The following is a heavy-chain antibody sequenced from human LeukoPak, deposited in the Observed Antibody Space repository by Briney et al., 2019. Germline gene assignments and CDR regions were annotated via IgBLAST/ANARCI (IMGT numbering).Heavy chain of an antibody. Sequence: PGGSLRLSCAASGFTFSSHWMSWVRQAPGKGPEWVANIKQDGTEIYYVDSVKGRFTISRDNAKNSLYLQMNSLRAEDTAVYYCASDSSGYFHREVDYWGQGTLVTVSS. CDR1: GFTFSSHW. CDR3: ASDSSGYFHREVDY. V-gene: IGHV3-7*01. J-gene: IGHJ4*02. CDR2: IKQDGTEI. D-gene: IGHD3-22*01.